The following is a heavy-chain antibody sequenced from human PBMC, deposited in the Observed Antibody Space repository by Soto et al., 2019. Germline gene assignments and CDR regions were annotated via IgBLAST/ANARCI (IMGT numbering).Heavy chain of an antibody. Sequence: EVQLVETGGGLIQPGGSLRLSCAASGFTVSSNYMSWVRQAPGKGLEWVSVIYSVGSTYYADSVKGRFTISRDNSKNTLYLQMNSLRAEDTAVYYCAREAAYDSGFDYWGQGTLVTVSS. V-gene: IGHV3-53*02. D-gene: IGHD3-22*01. J-gene: IGHJ4*02. CDR1: GFTVSSNY. CDR2: IYSVGST. CDR3: AREAAYDSGFDY.